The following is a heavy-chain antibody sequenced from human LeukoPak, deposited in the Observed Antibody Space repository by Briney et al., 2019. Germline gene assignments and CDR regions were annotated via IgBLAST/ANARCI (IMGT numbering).Heavy chain of an antibody. D-gene: IGHD3-10*01. J-gene: IGHJ6*03. CDR1: GFTFSSYG. Sequence: PGGSLRLSCAASGFTFSSYGMHSVRQAPGKGLEWVAFIRYDGSNKYYADSVKSRFTISRDNSKNTLYLQMNSLRAEDTAVYYCAKDPYYYGSVYYYYMDVWGKGTTVTISS. V-gene: IGHV3-30*02. CDR2: IRYDGSNK. CDR3: AKDPYYYGSVYYYYMDV.